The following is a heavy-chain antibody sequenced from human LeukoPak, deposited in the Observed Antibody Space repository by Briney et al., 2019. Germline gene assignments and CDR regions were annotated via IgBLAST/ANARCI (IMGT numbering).Heavy chain of an antibody. Sequence: PSETLSLTCTVSGGSISSYYWSWIRQPPGKGLEWIGYIYYSGSTNYNPSLKSRVTISVDTSKNQFSLKLSSVTAADTAVYYCARLRESDWGIRGNYFGYWGQGTLVTVSS. CDR3: ARLRESDWGIRGNYFGY. CDR2: IYYSGST. D-gene: IGHD7-27*01. CDR1: GGSISSYY. J-gene: IGHJ4*02. V-gene: IGHV4-59*01.